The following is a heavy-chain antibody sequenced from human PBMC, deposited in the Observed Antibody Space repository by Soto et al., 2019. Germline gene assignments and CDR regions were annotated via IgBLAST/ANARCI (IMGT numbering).Heavy chain of an antibody. CDR2: ISYSGSA. Sequence: SETLSLTCTVSGGSISSGDYYWSWIRQPPGKGLEWIGYISYSGSAYYNPSLKSRFTISIDTSKKQLSLNLRSVTAADTAVYYCARDGWQMVRGVSISGGMDVWGQGNTVTVSS. D-gene: IGHD3-10*01. V-gene: IGHV4-30-4*01. CDR1: GGSISSGDYY. CDR3: ARDGWQMVRGVSISGGMDV. J-gene: IGHJ6*02.